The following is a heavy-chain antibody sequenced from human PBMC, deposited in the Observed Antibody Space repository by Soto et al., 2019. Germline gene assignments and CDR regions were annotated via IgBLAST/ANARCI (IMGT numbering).Heavy chain of an antibody. Sequence: LRLSWAPSRITFSDSYTTWIRQAPGKELEWLSSISSSRGNIYVAVAVKGRFTVPRDNAKNALYLQMNNLRAEDAAVVYCARVGANKIWNIAPRPKGYYFDSWGQGTLVTVAS. J-gene: IGHJ4*02. D-gene: IGHD6-6*01. CDR2: ISSSRGNI. V-gene: IGHV3-11*01. CDR1: RITFSDSY. CDR3: ARVGANKIWNIAPRPKGYYFDS.